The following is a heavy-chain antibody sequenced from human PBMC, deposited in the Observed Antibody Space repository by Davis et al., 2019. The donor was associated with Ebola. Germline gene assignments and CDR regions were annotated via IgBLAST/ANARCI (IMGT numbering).Heavy chain of an antibody. D-gene: IGHD6-19*01. J-gene: IGHJ5*02. CDR3: ARGRTVTDTRGLSWFDP. CDR2: INAGDGST. V-gene: IGHV1-3*01. Sequence: ASVKVSCKAPEYTFIKYAIHWVRQAPGQRLEWMGGINAGDGSTKYSENFQGRLTVTRDTSASTAYMELYSLRSEDTAVYYCARGRTVTDTRGLSWFDPWGQGTLVTVSS. CDR1: EYTFIKYA.